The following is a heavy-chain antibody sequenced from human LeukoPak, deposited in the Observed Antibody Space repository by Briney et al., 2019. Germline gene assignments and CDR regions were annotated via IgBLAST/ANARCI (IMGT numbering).Heavy chain of an antibody. CDR2: IFPRDSDT. Sequence: GESLKISCKDSGYSFTTSWTGWMRQMPGKGLEWMGIIFPRDSDTRYSPSFQGQVTMSADKSISTAYLQWSSLKASDTAMYYCAKVRGSGGFVIDYWGQGTVSPSPQ. J-gene: IGHJ4*02. V-gene: IGHV5-51*01. CDR3: AKVRGSGGFVIDY. CDR1: GYSFTTSW. D-gene: IGHD6-19*01.